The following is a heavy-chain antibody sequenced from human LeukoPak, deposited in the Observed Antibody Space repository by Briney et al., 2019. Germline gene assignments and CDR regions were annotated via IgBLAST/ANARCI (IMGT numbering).Heavy chain of an antibody. D-gene: IGHD2-2*01. Sequence: GASVKASCKASGYTFTTYRIIWVRQAPGQGLEWMGWISTYNGNTNYAQKLQGRVTMTTDTSTSTAYMELRSLRSDDTAVYYCARAQLLGGSSTSCFDYWGQGTLVTVSS. J-gene: IGHJ4*02. V-gene: IGHV1-18*04. CDR1: GYTFTTYR. CDR2: ISTYNGNT. CDR3: ARAQLLGGSSTSCFDY.